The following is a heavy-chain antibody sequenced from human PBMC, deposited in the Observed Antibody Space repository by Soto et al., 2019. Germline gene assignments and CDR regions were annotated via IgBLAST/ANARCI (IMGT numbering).Heavy chain of an antibody. CDR1: GGTFSSYA. Sequence: QVQLVQSGAEVKKPGSSVKVSCKASGGTFSSYAISWVRQAPGQGLEWMGGIIPIFGTANYAQKFQGRVTITADESTSTAYMELSSLRSEDTAVYYCARAPVLDYDSSGYPDAFDIWGQGTMVTGSS. D-gene: IGHD3-22*01. J-gene: IGHJ3*02. V-gene: IGHV1-69*12. CDR3: ARAPVLDYDSSGYPDAFDI. CDR2: IIPIFGTA.